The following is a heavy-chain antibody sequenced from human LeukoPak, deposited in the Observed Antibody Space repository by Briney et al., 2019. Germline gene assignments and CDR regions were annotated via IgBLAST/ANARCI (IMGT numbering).Heavy chain of an antibody. CDR3: AKARDTFGVDTMDY. D-gene: IGHD3-3*01. V-gene: IGHV3-23*01. CDR1: GFTFLRHG. Sequence: QPGGSQTLSCAASGFTFLRHGMTWFRQAPGKGLEWVSGISVSGGATYYADSVKGRFTISRDNSKNTLFLQMSSLRAEDMAFYYCAKARDTFGVDTMDYWGQGTLVTVSS. CDR2: ISVSGGAT. J-gene: IGHJ4*02.